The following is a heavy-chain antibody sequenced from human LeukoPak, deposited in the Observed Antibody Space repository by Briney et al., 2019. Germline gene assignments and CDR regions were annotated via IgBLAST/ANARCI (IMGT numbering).Heavy chain of an antibody. CDR3: ARSVDIDY. Sequence: GGSLRLSCAASGFIVSSNYMSWVRQAPGKGLEWVSYISSSSSTIYYADSVKGRFTISRDNAKNSLYLQMNSLRAEDTAVYYCARSVDIDYWGQGTLVTVSS. CDR2: ISSSSSTI. J-gene: IGHJ4*02. D-gene: IGHD5-12*01. V-gene: IGHV3-48*01. CDR1: GFIVSSNY.